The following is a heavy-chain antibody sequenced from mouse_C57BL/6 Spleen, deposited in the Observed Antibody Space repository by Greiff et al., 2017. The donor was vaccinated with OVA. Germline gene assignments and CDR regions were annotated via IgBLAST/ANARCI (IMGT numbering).Heavy chain of an antibody. D-gene: IGHD1-1*01. CDR1: GYAFSSSW. V-gene: IGHV1-82*01. CDR3: ARQVYYGSSPFAY. CDR2: IYPGDGDT. Sequence: VKLVESGPELVKPGASVKISCKASGYAFSSSWMNWVKQRPGKGLEWIGRIYPGDGDTNYNGKFKGKATLTADKSSSTAYMQLSSLTSEDSAVYFCARQVYYGSSPFAYWGQGTLVTVSA. J-gene: IGHJ3*01.